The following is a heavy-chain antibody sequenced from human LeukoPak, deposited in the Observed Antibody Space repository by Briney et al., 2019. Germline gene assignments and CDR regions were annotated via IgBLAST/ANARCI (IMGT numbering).Heavy chain of an antibody. J-gene: IGHJ4*02. CDR3: ARDKSSSGWYHY. CDR2: IYYSGST. Sequence: PSETLSLTCIVSGGSISSYYWSWIRQPPGKGLEWIGYIYYSGSTNYNPSLKSRVTISVDTSKNQFSLKLSSVTAADTAVYYCARDKSSSGWYHYWGQGTLVTVSS. V-gene: IGHV4-59*01. D-gene: IGHD6-19*01. CDR1: GGSISSYY.